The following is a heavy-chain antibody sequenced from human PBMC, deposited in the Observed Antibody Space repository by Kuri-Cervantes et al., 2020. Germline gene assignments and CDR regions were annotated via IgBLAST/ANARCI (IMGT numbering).Heavy chain of an antibody. CDR2: ISGSGTYI. V-gene: IGHV3-21*01. Sequence: GGSLRLSCAASGFTFSSYTMNWVRQAPGKGLEWVSSISGSGTYIDYADSVTGRFTISRDNAKNTLYLQMNSLRDEGTAVYYCAKSDWFDPWGQGTPVTVSS. CDR3: AKSDWFDP. J-gene: IGHJ5*02. CDR1: GFTFSSYT.